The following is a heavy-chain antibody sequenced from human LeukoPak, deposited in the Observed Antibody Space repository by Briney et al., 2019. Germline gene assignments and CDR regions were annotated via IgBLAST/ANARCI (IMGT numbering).Heavy chain of an antibody. J-gene: IGHJ5*02. D-gene: IGHD6-13*01. V-gene: IGHV4-59*01. CDR2: IYYSGST. CDR3: ARWQQLVRRWFDP. Sequence: SETLSLTCTVSGGSISSYYWSWIRQPPGKGLEWIGYIYYSGSTNYNPSLKSQITISVDTSKNQFSLKLSSVTAADTAVYYCARWQQLVRRWFDPWGQGTLVTVSS. CDR1: GGSISSYY.